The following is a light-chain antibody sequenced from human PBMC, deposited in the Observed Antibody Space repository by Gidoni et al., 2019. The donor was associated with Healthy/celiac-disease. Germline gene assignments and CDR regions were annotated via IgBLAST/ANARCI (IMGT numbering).Light chain of an antibody. CDR2: AAS. CDR3: QQLNSYPLT. V-gene: IGKV1-9*01. J-gene: IGKJ3*01. CDR1: QGISSY. Sequence: DIQLTQSPSFLSASVGDRVTIMCRASQGISSYLAWYQQKPGKAPKLLIYAASTLQSGVPSRFSGSGSGTEFTLTISSLQPEDFATYYCQQLNSYPLTFGPGTKVDIK.